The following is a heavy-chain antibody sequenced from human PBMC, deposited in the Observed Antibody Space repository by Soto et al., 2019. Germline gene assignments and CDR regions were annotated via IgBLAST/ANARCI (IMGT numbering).Heavy chain of an antibody. CDR3: ARVATIGSGVNGYYYMDV. J-gene: IGHJ6*03. D-gene: IGHD3-10*01. CDR1: GGSFSGYY. CDR2: INRSGST. V-gene: IGHV4-34*01. Sequence: SETLSLTCAVYGGSFSGYYWSWIRQPPGKGLEWIGEINRSGSTNYNPSLKSRVTISVDTSKNQFSLKLSSVTAADTAVYYCARVATIGSGVNGYYYMDVWGKGTTVTVSS.